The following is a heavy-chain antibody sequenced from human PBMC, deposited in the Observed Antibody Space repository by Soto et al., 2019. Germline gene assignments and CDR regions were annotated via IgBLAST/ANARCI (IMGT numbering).Heavy chain of an antibody. CDR1: GFTFNTYA. J-gene: IGHJ4*02. CDR2: IWYDGSNK. CDR3: AREYSLAVVLPGY. Sequence: QVQLVESGGGVVQPGRPLRLSCAASGFTFNTYAMYWVRQTPGKGLEWVAEIWYDGSNKYYADSVKGRFTISRDNSKNTVSLQMNSLRAEDTGVYYCAREYSLAVVLPGYWGQGTLVTVSS. D-gene: IGHD2-15*01. V-gene: IGHV3-33*01.